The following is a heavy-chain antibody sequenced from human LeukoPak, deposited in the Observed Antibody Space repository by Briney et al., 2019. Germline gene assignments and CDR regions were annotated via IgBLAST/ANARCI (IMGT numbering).Heavy chain of an antibody. CDR3: AIECCFDGNIYSKGFEY. V-gene: IGHV1-2*02. CDR2: IHPNGYS. Sequence: ASVKVSCKPSGYIFTGYYLHWWRQAPGQGLEWLGCIHPNGYSQPAPIFRGRVTMTRDTSLSTAYMDLSTLKSDDTAVYYCAIECCFDGNIYSKGFEYWGLGTVVTVSS. J-gene: IGHJ4*02. D-gene: IGHD3-10*01. CDR1: GYIFTGYY.